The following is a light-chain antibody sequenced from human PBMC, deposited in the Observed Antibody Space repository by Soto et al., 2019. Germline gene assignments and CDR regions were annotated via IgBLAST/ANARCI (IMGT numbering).Light chain of an antibody. CDR1: QSVSSSY. J-gene: IGKJ1*01. CDR3: QQYGSSPT. CDR2: DAS. Sequence: EIVLTQSPGTLSLSPGERATLSCRSSQSVSSSYLAWYQQKPGQAPRLLIYDASSRATGIPNRISGSVSGIDFTLNISRLEPEDIAVYYCQQYGSSPTFGQGTKVEIK. V-gene: IGKV3-20*01.